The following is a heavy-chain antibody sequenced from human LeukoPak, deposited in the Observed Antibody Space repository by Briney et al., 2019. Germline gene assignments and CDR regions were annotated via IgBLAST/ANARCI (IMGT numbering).Heavy chain of an antibody. V-gene: IGHV3-30*02. CDR2: IRSDGSTV. J-gene: IGHJ4*02. CDR3: AKDHPVFEY. CDR1: GFTFSSYG. Sequence: GGSLRLSCAASGFTFSSYGMHWVRQAPGKGLEWVAFIRSDGSTVYNADSVKGRFTISRDNSKSTVYLQMNSLRDEDTAVYYCAKDHPVFEYWGQGTLVTVSS.